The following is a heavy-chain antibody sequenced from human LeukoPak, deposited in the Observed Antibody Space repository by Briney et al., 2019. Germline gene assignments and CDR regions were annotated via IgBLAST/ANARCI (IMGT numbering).Heavy chain of an antibody. V-gene: IGHV3-21*01. CDR3: ARDTCSSTSCYQRYYYYYGMDV. CDR2: ISSSSSYI. Sequence: PGGSLRLSCAASGFTFSSYSMNWVRQAPGKGLEWVSSISSSSSYIYYADSVKGRFTISRDNSKNTLYLQMNSLRAEDTAVYYCARDTCSSTSCYQRYYYYYGMDVWGQGTTVTVSS. CDR1: GFTFSSYS. J-gene: IGHJ6*02. D-gene: IGHD2-2*01.